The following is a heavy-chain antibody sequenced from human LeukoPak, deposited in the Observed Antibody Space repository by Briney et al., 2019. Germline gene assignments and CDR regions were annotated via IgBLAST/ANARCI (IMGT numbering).Heavy chain of an antibody. D-gene: IGHD2-2*02. J-gene: IGHJ4*02. Sequence: ASVKVSCKASGYTFTGYYMHWVRQAPGQGLEWMGWINPNSGGTNYAQKFQGRVTMTRDTSISTAYMELSRLRSDDTAVYYCAREEYCSSTSCYITVGDYWGQGTLVTVSS. CDR1: GYTFTGYY. CDR3: AREEYCSSTSCYITVGDY. CDR2: INPNSGGT. V-gene: IGHV1-2*02.